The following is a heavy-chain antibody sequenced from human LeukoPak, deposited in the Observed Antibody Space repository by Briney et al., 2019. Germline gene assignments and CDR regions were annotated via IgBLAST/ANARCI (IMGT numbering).Heavy chain of an antibody. J-gene: IGHJ4*02. Sequence: GGSLRLSCAASGFTFSDYYMSWIRQAPGKGLECVSYISSSGSTIYYADSVKGRFTISRDNAKNSLYLQMNSLRAEDTAVYYCARVKVDDSSGYYYGNLLDYWGQGTLVTVSS. CDR3: ARVKVDDSSGYYYGNLLDY. CDR1: GFTFSDYY. D-gene: IGHD3-22*01. CDR2: ISSSGSTI. V-gene: IGHV3-11*01.